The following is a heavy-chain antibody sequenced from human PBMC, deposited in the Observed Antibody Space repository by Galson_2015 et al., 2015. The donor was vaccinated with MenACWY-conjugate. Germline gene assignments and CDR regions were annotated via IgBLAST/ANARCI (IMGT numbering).Heavy chain of an antibody. D-gene: IGHD3-10*01. CDR3: AKGMGITMVRGLISWFDP. J-gene: IGHJ5*02. CDR2: INTNTGNP. CDR1: GYTFTSYA. V-gene: IGHV7-4-1*02. Sequence: SVKVSCKASGYTFTSYAMNWVRQAPGQGLEWMGWINTNTGNPTYAQGFTGRFVFSLDTSVSTAYLQISSLKAEDTAVYYCAKGMGITMVRGLISWFDPWGQGTLVTVSS.